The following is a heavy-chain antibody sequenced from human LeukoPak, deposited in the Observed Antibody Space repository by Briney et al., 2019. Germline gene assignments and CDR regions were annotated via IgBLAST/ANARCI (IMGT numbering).Heavy chain of an antibody. Sequence: SETLSLTCTVSGGSVSSYFWSWIRQPPGKGLEWIGYVYYSGSTNYNPSLKSRVTMFVDMSKNQFSLRLSSVAAADTAVYYCARHRAYSSSSPFDYWGQGTLVTVSS. D-gene: IGHD6-6*01. V-gene: IGHV4-59*08. CDR2: VYYSGST. CDR1: GGSVSSYF. J-gene: IGHJ4*02. CDR3: ARHRAYSSSSPFDY.